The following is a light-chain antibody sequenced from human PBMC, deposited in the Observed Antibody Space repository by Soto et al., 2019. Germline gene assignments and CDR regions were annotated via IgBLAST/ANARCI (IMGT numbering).Light chain of an antibody. V-gene: IGKV1-39*01. J-gene: IGKJ5*01. CDR2: GAS. CDR3: QQIYSIPIT. Sequence: DIQMTQSPSTLSGSVGDRVTIPCRASQTISSWLAWYQQKTGRAPKLLIYGASTLQSGVPSRFSGSGSGTHFTLTISSVQPEEFATYYCQQIYSIPITVGQGTRLEIK. CDR1: QTISSW.